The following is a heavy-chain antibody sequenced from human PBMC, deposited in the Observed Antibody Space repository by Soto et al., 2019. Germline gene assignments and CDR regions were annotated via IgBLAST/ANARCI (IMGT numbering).Heavy chain of an antibody. Sequence: ASVKGSCKPSGYTFTSYDIYWVRQATGQGLKGMGWMNPHTGNSGYAQKFQGRVTMTRDTSISTAHTELSSVRSEATVVDYCARGAETSVWNGFGSDKYNLDVWCERGTGAVS. CDR3: ARGAETSVWNGFGSDKYNLDV. J-gene: IGHJ6*02. CDR2: MNPHTGNS. D-gene: IGHD1-1*01. CDR1: GYTFTSYD. V-gene: IGHV1-8*01.